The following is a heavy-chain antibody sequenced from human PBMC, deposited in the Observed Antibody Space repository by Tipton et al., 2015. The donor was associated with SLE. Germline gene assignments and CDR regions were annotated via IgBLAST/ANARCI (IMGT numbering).Heavy chain of an antibody. V-gene: IGHV4-34*01. D-gene: IGHD5-24*01. CDR3: ARGDGYNFDY. CDR1: GGSFSGFY. Sequence: TLSLTCAVYGGSFSGFYWGWIRQPPGKGLEWIGNIYHSGSTFYNPSLKSRVTISVDTSKNQFSLKLSSVTAADTAVYYCARGDGYNFDYWGQGTLVTVSS. CDR2: IYHSGST. J-gene: IGHJ4*02.